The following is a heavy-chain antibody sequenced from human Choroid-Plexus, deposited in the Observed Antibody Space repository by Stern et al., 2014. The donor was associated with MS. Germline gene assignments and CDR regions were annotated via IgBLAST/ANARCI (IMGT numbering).Heavy chain of an antibody. J-gene: IGHJ5*02. CDR1: GFTFGSCA. CDR3: AKDRQYLTYFFDH. V-gene: IGHV3-30*18. Sequence: QDQLVQSGGGVVQPGTPLRLSCVASGFTFGSCAMHWVRQAPGKGLEWVAGVSDDGSNKYYSDSVKGRFTISRDNSQNALYMQMSSLGPEYTAVYYCAKDRQYLTYFFDHWGQGSLVTVSS. CDR2: VSDDGSNK. D-gene: IGHD2/OR15-2a*01.